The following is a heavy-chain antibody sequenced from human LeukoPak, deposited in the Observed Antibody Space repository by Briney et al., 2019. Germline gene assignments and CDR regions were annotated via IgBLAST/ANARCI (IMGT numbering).Heavy chain of an antibody. D-gene: IGHD5-12*01. J-gene: IGHJ4*02. CDR3: ARGGRYSGYDGDY. V-gene: IGHV3-21*01. CDR2: ISRSSSYI. Sequence: AGGSLRLSCAASGFTFSSHSMNWLRPAPGKGLEWVSSISRSSSYIYYADSVKGRFTISRDNAKNSLYLQMNSLRAEDTAVYYCARGGRYSGYDGDYWGQGTLVTVSS. CDR1: GFTFSSHS.